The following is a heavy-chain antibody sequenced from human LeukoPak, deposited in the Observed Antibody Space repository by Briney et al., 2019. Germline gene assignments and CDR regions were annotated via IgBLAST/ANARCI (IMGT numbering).Heavy chain of an antibody. CDR3: ARRAMGATSFDY. Sequence: GGSLRLSCAASGFTFSDYYMTWVRQAPGKGLEWVSYISSSSNTVYYADSVKGRLTVSRDNANNSLFVQMTNLRAEDTAVYYCARRAMGATSFDYWGQGTLVRVSS. J-gene: IGHJ4*02. CDR1: GFTFSDYY. CDR2: ISSSSNTV. D-gene: IGHD1-26*01. V-gene: IGHV3-11*04.